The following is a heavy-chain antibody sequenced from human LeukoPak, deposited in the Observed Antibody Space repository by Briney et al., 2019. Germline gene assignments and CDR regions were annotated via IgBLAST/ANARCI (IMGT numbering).Heavy chain of an antibody. CDR1: GGSFSGYY. CDR2: INHSGST. D-gene: IGHD2-15*01. Sequence: SETLSLTCAVYGGSFSGYYWSWIRQPPGKGLEWIGEINHSGSTNYNPSLKSRVTISVDTSKNQFSLMLSTVTAADTAVDYCARVLAYAVNGSGPFDYWGRGPLVTVSS. J-gene: IGHJ4*02. CDR3: ARVLAYAVNGSGPFDY. V-gene: IGHV4-34*01.